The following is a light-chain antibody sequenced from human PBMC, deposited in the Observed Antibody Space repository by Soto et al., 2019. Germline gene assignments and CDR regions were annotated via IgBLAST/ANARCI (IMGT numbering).Light chain of an antibody. CDR2: DAS. CDR3: QLRSNWPPALT. Sequence: EIVLTQSPATLSLSPGERATLSCRASQSISSYLAWYQQKPGQAPRLLIYDASNRATGIPARFSGSGSGTDFTLTISSLEAEDFAVYYCQLRSNWPPALTFGGGTKVEIK. CDR1: QSISSY. J-gene: IGKJ4*01. V-gene: IGKV3-11*01.